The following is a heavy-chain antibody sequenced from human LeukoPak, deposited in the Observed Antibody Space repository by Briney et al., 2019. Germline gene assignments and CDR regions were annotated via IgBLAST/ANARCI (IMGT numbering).Heavy chain of an antibody. CDR2: ISNDGSNK. J-gene: IGHJ4*02. CDR1: GFTFSPYA. CDR3: AKDGYCSSTSCYPNHFDL. D-gene: IGHD2-2*03. Sequence: GGSLTLSCAASGFTFSPYAMHWVRQAPGKGLEWVALISNDGSNKYYADSVKGRFTISRDNSKNTLDLQMNSLRAEDTAVYYCAKDGYCSSTSCYPNHFDLWDQGNLVTVSS. V-gene: IGHV3-30*18.